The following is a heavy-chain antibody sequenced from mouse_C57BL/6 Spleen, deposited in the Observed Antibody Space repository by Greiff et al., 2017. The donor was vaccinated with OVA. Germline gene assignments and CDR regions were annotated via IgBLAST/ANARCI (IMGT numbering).Heavy chain of an antibody. D-gene: IGHD2-10*02. V-gene: IGHV1-69*01. CDR1: GYTFTSYW. Sequence: QVQLQQPGAELVMPGASVKLSCKASGYTFTSYWMHWVKQRPGQGLEWIGEIDPSDSYTNYNQKFKGKSTLTVDKSSSTAYMQLSSLTSEDSAVYYCARSEYGNYGGYFDVWGTGTTVTVSS. J-gene: IGHJ1*03. CDR2: IDPSDSYT. CDR3: ARSEYGNYGGYFDV.